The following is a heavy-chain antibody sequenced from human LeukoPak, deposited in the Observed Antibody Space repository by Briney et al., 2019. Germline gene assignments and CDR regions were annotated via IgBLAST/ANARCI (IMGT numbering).Heavy chain of an antibody. CDR3: ARHSLGYRYGLFDY. CDR1: GGSISSYY. CDR2: IYYSGST. V-gene: IGHV4-59*08. D-gene: IGHD5-18*01. J-gene: IGHJ4*02. Sequence: SETLSLTCTVSGGSISSYYWSWIRQPPGKGLEWIGYIYYSGSTNYNPSLKSRVTISVDTSKNQFSLKLSSATAADTAVYYCARHSLGYRYGLFDYWGQGTLVTVSS.